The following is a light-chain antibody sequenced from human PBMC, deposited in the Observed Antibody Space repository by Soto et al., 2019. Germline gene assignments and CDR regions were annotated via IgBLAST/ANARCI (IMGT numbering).Light chain of an antibody. V-gene: IGKV3-20*01. Sequence: EIVLTQSPGTLSLSPGERATLSCRASQSVRDSYLIWYQKKPGQAPRLLTYGTSSRATGIPDRFSGSGSETDFTLTISRLEPEDSAVYYCQHQRTFGQGTKVEIK. CDR2: GTS. J-gene: IGKJ1*01. CDR3: QHQRT. CDR1: QSVRDSY.